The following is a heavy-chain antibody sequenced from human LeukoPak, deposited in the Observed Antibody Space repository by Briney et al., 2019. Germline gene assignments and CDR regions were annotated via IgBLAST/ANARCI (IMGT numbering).Heavy chain of an antibody. CDR2: MYYTGSS. CDR3: AKLIQWSHTFDI. Sequence: SETPYLNCTVSGVSINSYYWSWIRQPPGKGLEWIGYMYYTGSSNYNPSLKSRVTISVDTSKNQFSLKLSSVTAADTAVYYCAKLIQWSHTFDIWGQGTMVTVSS. V-gene: IGHV4-59*08. J-gene: IGHJ3*02. D-gene: IGHD2-15*01. CDR1: GVSINSYY.